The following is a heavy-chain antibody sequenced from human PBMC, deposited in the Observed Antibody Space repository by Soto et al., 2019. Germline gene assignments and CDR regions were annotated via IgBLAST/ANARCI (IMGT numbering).Heavy chain of an antibody. J-gene: IGHJ4*02. CDR1: GFTFSTYA. D-gene: IGHD2-8*01. Sequence: GGSLRLSCAASGFTFSTYAMHWVRQAPGKGLEYVSAISSNGRSTYYANSVKGRFTISRDNSKNTLYLQMDSLRAEDMAVYYCARDRCNNGVCYAPSDSWGQGTLVNVSS. CDR3: ARDRCNNGVCYAPSDS. V-gene: IGHV3-64*01. CDR2: ISSNGRST.